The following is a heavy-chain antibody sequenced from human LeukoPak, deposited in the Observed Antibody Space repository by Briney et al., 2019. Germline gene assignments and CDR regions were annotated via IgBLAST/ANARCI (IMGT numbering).Heavy chain of an antibody. D-gene: IGHD3-3*01. CDR2: MNPDSGNT. V-gene: IGHV1-8*03. CDR3: TREGDFWDFHI. CDR1: GYTFTNYD. J-gene: IGHJ3*02. Sequence: EASVKISCKASGYTFTNYDVNWVRQATGQGPEWLGWMNPDSGNTGYAPKFQGRLTLTRDTSINTAYMELSSLRSEDTAIYYCTREGDFWDFHIWGQGTVVTVST.